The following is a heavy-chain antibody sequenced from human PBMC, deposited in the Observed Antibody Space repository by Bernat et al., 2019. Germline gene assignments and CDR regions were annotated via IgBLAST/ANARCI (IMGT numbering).Heavy chain of an antibody. J-gene: IGHJ5*02. CDR3: ARDPSHDYDILTGFSNWFDP. CDR1: GGSISSSSYY. Sequence: QLQLQESGPGLVKPSETLSLTCTVSGGSISSSSYYWGWIRQPPGKGLEWIGSIYYSGSTYYNPSLKSRVTISVDTSKNQFSLKLSSVTAADTAVYYCARDPSHDYDILTGFSNWFDPWGQGTLVTVSS. V-gene: IGHV4-39*02. D-gene: IGHD3-9*01. CDR2: IYYSGST.